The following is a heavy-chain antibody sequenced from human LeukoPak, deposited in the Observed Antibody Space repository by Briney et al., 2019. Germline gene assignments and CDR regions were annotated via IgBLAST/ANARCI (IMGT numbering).Heavy chain of an antibody. J-gene: IGHJ3*02. CDR2: IRYDGTNR. D-gene: IGHD1-26*01. V-gene: IGHV3-30*02. CDR1: GFTFSSYV. Sequence: GGSLRLSCAASGFTFSSYVMHWVRQAPGKGLEWVVFIRYDGTNRYYADSVKGRFTISRDNSKNTLYLQMNSLRAEDTAVYYCAKSTIVGATVDAFDIWGQGTMSPSLQ. CDR3: AKSTIVGATVDAFDI.